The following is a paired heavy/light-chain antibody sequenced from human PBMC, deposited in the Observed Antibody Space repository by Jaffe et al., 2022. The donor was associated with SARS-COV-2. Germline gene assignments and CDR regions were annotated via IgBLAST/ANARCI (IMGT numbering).Heavy chain of an antibody. CDR1: GDSVSSNSVT. J-gene: IGHJ4*02. V-gene: IGHV6-1*01. Sequence: QVQLQQSGPGLVKPSQTLSLTCAISGDSVSSNSVTWNWIRQSPSRGLEWLGRTYYRSKWYTEYAVSVKSRITINPDASKNQFSLQLNSVTPEDTAVYYCARRISDTTSFDYWGQGTLVTVSS. CDR2: TYYRSKWYT. CDR3: ARRISDTTSFDY. D-gene: IGHD2-2*01.
Light chain of an antibody. CDR3: QQYYSSPFT. V-gene: IGKV4-1*01. J-gene: IGKJ3*01. CDR1: QSVLYSSNNHDY. CDR2: WAS. Sequence: DIVMTQSPDSLAVSLGERATINCKSSQSVLYSSNNHDYVAWYQQKPGQPPKLLIYWASTRESGVPDRFSGSGSGTDFTLTISSLQAEDVAVYYCQQYYSSPFTFGPGTKVDIK.